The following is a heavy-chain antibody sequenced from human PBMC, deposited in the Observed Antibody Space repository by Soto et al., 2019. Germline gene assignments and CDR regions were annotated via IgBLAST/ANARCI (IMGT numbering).Heavy chain of an antibody. J-gene: IGHJ4*02. CDR2: ISGSGGST. D-gene: IGHD2-21*01. Sequence: EVQLLESGGGLVQPGGSLRLSCAASGFTFSSYAMSWVRQAPGKGLEWVSAISGSGGSTYYADSVKGRFTISRDNSKNTLYLQMNSLRAEDTAVYYCATAPSGGGDCLDYWGQGTLVTVSS. CDR3: ATAPSGGGDCLDY. V-gene: IGHV3-23*01. CDR1: GFTFSSYA.